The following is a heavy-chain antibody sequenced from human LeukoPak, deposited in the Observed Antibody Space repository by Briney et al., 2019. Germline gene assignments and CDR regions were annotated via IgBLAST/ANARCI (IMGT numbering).Heavy chain of an antibody. CDR2: VFYRGST. V-gene: IGHV4-59*01. J-gene: IGHJ4*02. CDR3: ARSAYSSGWHLREFDY. CDR1: AGSLSSYY. Sequence: SETLSLTCTVSAGSLSSYYRSWIRQPPGKLLEWIGYVFYRGSTNYNPSLKSRVSISVDTSKNQFSLKLSSVPAADTAVYYCARSAYSSGWHLREFDYWGQGTLVTVSS. D-gene: IGHD6-19*01.